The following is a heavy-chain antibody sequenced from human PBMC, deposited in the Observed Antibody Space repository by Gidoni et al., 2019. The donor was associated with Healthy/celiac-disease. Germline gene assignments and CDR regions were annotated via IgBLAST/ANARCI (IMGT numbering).Heavy chain of an antibody. V-gene: IGHV3-33*01. J-gene: IGHJ6*02. CDR2: IWYDGSNK. CDR3: ARGYDGSGSYYYYYYGMDV. CDR1: GFTFISYG. D-gene: IGHD3-10*01. Sequence: QVQLVESGGGVVQPGRSLRLSCAASGFTFISYGMPWVRQAPGKGLGWVAVIWYDGSNKYYADSVKGRFTISRDNSKNTLYLQMNSLRAEDTAVYYCARGYDGSGSYYYYYYGMDVWGQGTTVTVSS.